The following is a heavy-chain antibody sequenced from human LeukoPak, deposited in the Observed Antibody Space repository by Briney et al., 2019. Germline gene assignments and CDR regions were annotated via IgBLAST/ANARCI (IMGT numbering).Heavy chain of an antibody. V-gene: IGHV1-46*01. J-gene: IGHJ4*02. Sequence: GASVKVSCKASGYTFTSYGISWVRQAPGHGLEWMGVMNPSGGTSSAQRFQGRVALTRDMSTSTIYMELSSLSFDDTAVYYCATYYGSRGDFDFWGQGTLVTVSS. CDR1: GYTFTSYG. CDR3: ATYYGSRGDFDF. CDR2: MNPSGGT. D-gene: IGHD3-22*01.